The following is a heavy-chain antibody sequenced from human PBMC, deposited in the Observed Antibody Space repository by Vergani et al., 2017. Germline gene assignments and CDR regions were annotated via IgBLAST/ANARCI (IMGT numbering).Heavy chain of an antibody. D-gene: IGHD2-15*01. CDR3: AGGGVGYCSGGSCYYFDY. J-gene: IGHJ4*02. CDR1: GYSFTSYW. V-gene: IGHV5-51*03. CDR2: IYPGDSDT. Sequence: EVQLVQSGAEVKKPGESLKISCKGSGYSFTSYWIGWVRQMPGKGLEWMGIIYPGDSDTRYSPSFQGQVTISADKSLSTAYLQWSSLKASDTAMYYCAGGGVGYCSGGSCYYFDYWGQGTLVTVSS.